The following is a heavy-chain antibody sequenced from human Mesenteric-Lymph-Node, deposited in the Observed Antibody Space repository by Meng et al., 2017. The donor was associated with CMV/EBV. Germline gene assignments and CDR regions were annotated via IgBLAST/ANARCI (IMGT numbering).Heavy chain of an antibody. CDR3: AKEIFLVAAVPFDP. CDR1: GYTFAGYY. V-gene: IGHV1-2*02. D-gene: IGHD6-13*01. J-gene: IGHJ5*02. CDR2: INPNSGDT. Sequence: ASVKVSCKASGYTFAGYYIHWVRQAPGQGLEWMGWINPNSGDTRYAQKFQGRVTMTRDTSISTAYMELNRLTSDDTAVYFCAKEIFLVAAVPFDPWGQGTLVTVSS.